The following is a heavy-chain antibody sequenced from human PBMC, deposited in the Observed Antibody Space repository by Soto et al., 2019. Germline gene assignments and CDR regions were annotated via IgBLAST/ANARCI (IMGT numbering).Heavy chain of an antibody. CDR1: GFTFSNAW. J-gene: IGHJ4*02. V-gene: IGHV3-15*07. CDR2: IKSKTDGGTT. Sequence: PGGSLRLSCAASGFTFSNAWMNWVRQAPGKGLEWVGRIKSKTDGGTTDYAAPVKGRFTISRDDSKNTLYLQMNSLKTEDTAVYYCTTDQTFPHSHSLAAVAPIDYWGQGTLVTVSS. CDR3: TTDQTFPHSHSLAAVAPIDY. D-gene: IGHD6-13*01.